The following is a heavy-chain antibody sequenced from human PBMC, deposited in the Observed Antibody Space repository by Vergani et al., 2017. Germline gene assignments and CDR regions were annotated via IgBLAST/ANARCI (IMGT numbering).Heavy chain of an antibody. CDR1: GGTFSSYA. V-gene: IGHV1-69*01. J-gene: IGHJ3*02. D-gene: IGHD5-18*01. Sequence: QVQLVQSGAEVKKPGSSVKVSCKASGGTFSSYAISWVRQAPGQGLEWMGGIIPIFGTANYAQKFQGRFTITADEAKSTAYMELSSLRSEDTAVYYCARDGRDTAMVTSSAFDIWGQGTMVTVSS. CDR2: IIPIFGTA. CDR3: ARDGRDTAMVTSSAFDI.